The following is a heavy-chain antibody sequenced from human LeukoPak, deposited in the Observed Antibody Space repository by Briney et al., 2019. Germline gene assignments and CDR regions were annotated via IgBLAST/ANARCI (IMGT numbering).Heavy chain of an antibody. Sequence: GGSLRLSCAVSGITLSNYGMTWVRQAPGKGLEWVAGLSGSGGSTNYADSVKGRFTISRDNAKNTLYLQMNSLRAEDTAVYYCARDWGGYFDYWGQGTLVTVSS. CDR1: GITLSNYG. CDR2: LSGSGGST. D-gene: IGHD3-16*01. V-gene: IGHV3-23*01. J-gene: IGHJ4*02. CDR3: ARDWGGYFDY.